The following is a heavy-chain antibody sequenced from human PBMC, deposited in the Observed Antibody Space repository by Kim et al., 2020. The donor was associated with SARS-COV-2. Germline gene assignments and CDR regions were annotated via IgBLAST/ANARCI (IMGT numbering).Heavy chain of an antibody. J-gene: IGHJ4*02. CDR3: ASSPRGVVVITT. CDR2: ISSSSSYI. Sequence: GGSLRLSCAASGFTFSSYSMNWVRQAPGKGLEWVSSISSSSSYIYYADSVKGRFTISRDNAKNSLYLQMNSLRAEDTAVYYCASSPRGVVVITTWGQGTLVTVSS. D-gene: IGHD3-22*01. V-gene: IGHV3-21*01. CDR1: GFTFSSYS.